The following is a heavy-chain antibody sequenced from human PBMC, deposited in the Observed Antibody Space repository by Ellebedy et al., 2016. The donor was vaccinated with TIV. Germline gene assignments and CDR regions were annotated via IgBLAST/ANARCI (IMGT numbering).Heavy chain of an antibody. CDR2: ISGSGGST. CDR3: AKGDYYDSSGLRLDY. V-gene: IGHV3-23*01. D-gene: IGHD3-22*01. CDR1: GFTFSSYA. J-gene: IGHJ4*02. Sequence: GESLKISCAASGFTFSSYAMSWVRQAPGKGLEWVSAISGSGGSTYYADSVKGRFTISRDNSKNTLYLQMNSLRAEDTAVYYCAKGDYYDSSGLRLDYWGQGTLVTVSS.